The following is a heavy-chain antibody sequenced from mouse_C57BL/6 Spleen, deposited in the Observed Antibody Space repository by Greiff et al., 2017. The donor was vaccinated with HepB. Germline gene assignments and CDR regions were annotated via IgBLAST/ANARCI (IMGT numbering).Heavy chain of an antibody. CDR3: ARSGRVRENGYRYAMDY. Sequence: QVQLKESGAELARPGASVKLSCKASGYTFTSYGISWVKQRTGQGLEWIGEIYPRSGNTYYNEKFKGKATLTADKSSSTAYMWLRSLTSEDSAVYFCARSGRVRENGYRYAMDYWGQGTSVTVSS. CDR1: GYTFTSYG. J-gene: IGHJ4*01. V-gene: IGHV1-81*01. D-gene: IGHD2-2*01. CDR2: IYPRSGNT.